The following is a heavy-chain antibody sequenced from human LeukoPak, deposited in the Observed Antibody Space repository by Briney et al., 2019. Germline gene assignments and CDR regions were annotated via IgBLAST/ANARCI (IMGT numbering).Heavy chain of an antibody. CDR3: AGGYYYDSSGYFDY. Sequence: PSETLSLTCAVYGGSFSGYYWSWIRQPPGKGLEWIGEINHSGSTNYNPSLKSRVTISVDTSKNQFSLKLSSVTAADTAVYYCAGGYYYDSSGYFDYWGQGTLVTVSS. V-gene: IGHV4-34*01. J-gene: IGHJ4*02. D-gene: IGHD3-22*01. CDR1: GGSFSGYY. CDR2: INHSGST.